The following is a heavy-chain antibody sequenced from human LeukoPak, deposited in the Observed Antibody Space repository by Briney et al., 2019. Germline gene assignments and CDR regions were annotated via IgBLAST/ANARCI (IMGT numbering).Heavy chain of an antibody. Sequence: ASVKLSCKASGGTFSSYAISWVRQAPGQGLEWMGGINPIFGTANYAQKFQGRVTITTDESTSTAYMELSSLGSEDTAVYYCARGSFSSSSYNYMDVWGKGATVTVCS. V-gene: IGHV1-69*05. CDR2: INPIFGTA. J-gene: IGHJ6*03. CDR3: ARGSFSSSSYNYMDV. CDR1: GGTFSSYA. D-gene: IGHD6-6*01.